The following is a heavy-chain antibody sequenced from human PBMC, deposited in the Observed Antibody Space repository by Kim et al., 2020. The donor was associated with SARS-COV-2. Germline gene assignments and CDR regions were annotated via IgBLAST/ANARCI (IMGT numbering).Heavy chain of an antibody. D-gene: IGHD1-26*01. CDR3: ARGGAFSGAYSSFDS. J-gene: IGHJ4*02. CDR1: GGSIASTDYY. CDR2: VFYGGPT. Sequence: SETLSLTCSVSGGSIASTDYYWGWIRQPPGKGPEWVGSVFYGGPTYSHPSPKSRVLRSADTSKNPFSLKLNSVTTSETAVYYCARGGAFSGAYSSFDSWGQGTLVVVPS. V-gene: IGHV4-39*01.